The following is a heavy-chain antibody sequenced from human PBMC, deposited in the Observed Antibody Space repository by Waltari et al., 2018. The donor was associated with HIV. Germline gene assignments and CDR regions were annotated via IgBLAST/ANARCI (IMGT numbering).Heavy chain of an antibody. CDR3: ARAHVSTYCSGATCNYGMDV. Sequence: EVQLVDSGGGLAQPGGSLRLSCAASGFTFGSHWMSWVRQAPGKGLEWLANIKQDGRGIDYVDSVKGRFTISRDNAKNSLYLQMNSLRAEDTAVYYCARAHVSTYCSGATCNYGMDVWGRGTTVTVSS. J-gene: IGHJ6*02. CDR2: IKQDGRGI. D-gene: IGHD2-15*01. CDR1: GFTFGSHW. V-gene: IGHV3-7*04.